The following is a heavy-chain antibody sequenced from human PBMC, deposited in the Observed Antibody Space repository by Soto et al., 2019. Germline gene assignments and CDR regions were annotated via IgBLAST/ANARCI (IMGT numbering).Heavy chain of an antibody. D-gene: IGHD3-10*01. CDR1: GLTFSNYW. CDR2: INGDGRTT. V-gene: IGHV3-74*01. Sequence: EVQLVESGGGLVQPGGSLRLSCTASGLTFSNYWMHWVRQASGKGLVWVSRINGDGRTTTYEDSVKGRFTISRDNAKNTVYLQMDRVRAEDKAVYYCAGCCYSGAGIYYLADHWSQGTLVTVSS. J-gene: IGHJ4*02. CDR3: AGCCYSGAGIYYLADH.